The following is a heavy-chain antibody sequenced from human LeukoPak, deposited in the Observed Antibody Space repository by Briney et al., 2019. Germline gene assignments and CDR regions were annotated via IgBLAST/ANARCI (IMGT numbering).Heavy chain of an antibody. CDR3: ARGGVRFLEWLPIYYYYMDV. Sequence: ASVKVSCKASGYTFTSYGISWVRQAPGQGLEWMGWISAYNGNTNYAQKLQGRVTMTTDTSTSTAYMELRSLRSDDTAVYYCARGGVRFLEWLPIYYYYMDVWGKGTTVTVSS. CDR1: GYTFTSYG. CDR2: ISAYNGNT. V-gene: IGHV1-18*01. J-gene: IGHJ6*03. D-gene: IGHD3-3*01.